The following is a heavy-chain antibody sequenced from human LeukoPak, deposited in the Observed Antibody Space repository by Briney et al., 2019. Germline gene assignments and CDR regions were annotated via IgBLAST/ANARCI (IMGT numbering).Heavy chain of an antibody. Sequence: GESLKISCKGSGYSFNAYYIAWVRQMPGKDLEWMGAIYPGDSDTTYSPSLQGQVTISADRSATTAYLQWNSLKASDTAIYYCARLMTLVRGGLKRLPRSCGMDVWGQGTTVTVS. CDR1: GYSFNAYY. V-gene: IGHV5-51*01. D-gene: IGHD3-10*01. J-gene: IGHJ6*02. CDR2: IYPGDSDT. CDR3: ARLMTLVRGGLKRLPRSCGMDV.